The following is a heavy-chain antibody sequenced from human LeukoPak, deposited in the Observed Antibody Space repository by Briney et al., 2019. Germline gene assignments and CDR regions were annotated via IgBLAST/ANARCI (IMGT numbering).Heavy chain of an antibody. CDR2: IYYSGTT. V-gene: IGHV4-30-4*07. D-gene: IGHD6-13*01. J-gene: IGHJ6*03. Sequence: PSQTLSLTCAVSGGSISSGGYSWTWIRQPPGKGQECIGHIYYSGTTYYNPSLKSRVTISLDTSKNQFSLRLTSVTAADTAVYARGSSSWLDYYIDVWAKGTTVTVSS. CDR3: GSSSWLDYYIDV. CDR1: GGSISSGGYS.